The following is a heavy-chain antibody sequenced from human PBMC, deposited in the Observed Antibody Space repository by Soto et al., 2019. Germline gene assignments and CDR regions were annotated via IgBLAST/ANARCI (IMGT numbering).Heavy chain of an antibody. J-gene: IGHJ6*02. CDR3: ATPSDYYYYYGMDV. CDR2: FDPEDGET. Sequence: ASVKVSCKVSGYTLTELSMHWVRQAPGKGLEWMGGFDPEDGETIYAQKFQGRVTMTEDTSTDTAYMELSSLRSEDTAVYYCATPSDYYYYYGMDVWGQGTTVTVSS. D-gene: IGHD2-21*02. CDR1: GYTLTELS. V-gene: IGHV1-24*01.